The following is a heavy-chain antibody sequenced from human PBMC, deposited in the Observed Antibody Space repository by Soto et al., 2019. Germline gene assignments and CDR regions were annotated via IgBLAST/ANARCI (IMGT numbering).Heavy chain of an antibody. Sequence: GASVKVSCKASGYTFTSYAMHWVRQAPGQRLEWMGWINAGNGNTKYSQKFQGRVTITRDTSASTAYMELSSLRSEDTAVYYCARANVGHYDILTGYYIYWFDPWGQGTLVTVSS. D-gene: IGHD3-9*01. CDR3: ARANVGHYDILTGYYIYWFDP. V-gene: IGHV1-3*01. J-gene: IGHJ5*02. CDR2: INAGNGNT. CDR1: GYTFTSYA.